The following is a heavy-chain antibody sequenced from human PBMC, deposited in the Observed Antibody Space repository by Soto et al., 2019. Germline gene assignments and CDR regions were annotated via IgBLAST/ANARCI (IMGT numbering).Heavy chain of an antibody. Sequence: EVQLLESGGGLVQPGGSLRLSCAASGFTFSSYAMSWVRQAPGKGLEWVSAISGSGGSTYYADSVKGRFTISRDNSKNTLYLQMNSLRAEDTAVYYCANQPHVLRYFDWLVYWGQGTLVTVSS. V-gene: IGHV3-23*01. CDR1: GFTFSSYA. D-gene: IGHD3-9*01. CDR2: ISGSGGST. J-gene: IGHJ4*02. CDR3: ANQPHVLRYFDWLVY.